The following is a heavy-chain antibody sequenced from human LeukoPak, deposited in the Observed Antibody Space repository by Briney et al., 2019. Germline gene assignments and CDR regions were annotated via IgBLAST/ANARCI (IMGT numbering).Heavy chain of an antibody. Sequence: PGGSLRLSCAASGFTFSSYAMSWVRQAPGKGLEWVSSISSSSSYIYYADSVKGRFTISRDNAKNSLYLQMNSLRAEDTALYYCAKDLRGSNYYYGMDVWGQGTTVTVSS. CDR1: GFTFSSYA. CDR3: AKDLRGSNYYYGMDV. CDR2: ISSSSSYI. D-gene: IGHD3-10*01. J-gene: IGHJ6*02. V-gene: IGHV3-21*04.